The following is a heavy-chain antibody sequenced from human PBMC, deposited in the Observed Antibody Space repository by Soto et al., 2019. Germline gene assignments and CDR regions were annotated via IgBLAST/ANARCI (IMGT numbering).Heavy chain of an antibody. CDR2: IYYSGST. D-gene: IGHD2-15*01. V-gene: IGHV4-39*01. CDR1: GGSISSSSYY. J-gene: IGHJ5*02. Sequence: QLQLQESGPGLVKPSETLSLTCTVSGGSISSSSYYWGWIRQPPGKGLEWIGSIYYSGSTYYNPSLKSRVTISVDTSKNQFSLKLSSVTAADTAVYYCARLILVVANRGWFDPWGQGTLVTVSS. CDR3: ARLILVVANRGWFDP.